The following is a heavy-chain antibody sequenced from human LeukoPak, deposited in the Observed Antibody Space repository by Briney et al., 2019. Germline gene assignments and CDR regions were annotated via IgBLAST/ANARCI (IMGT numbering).Heavy chain of an antibody. CDR2: ISFNGGHQ. V-gene: IGHV3-30*03. D-gene: IGHD2-15*01. Sequence: GGSLRLSCAASGFTFDDYGMSWVRQAPGKGLEWVALISFNGGHQVYADSVRGRFTVSRDNSKNTLSLQIRSLRPDDTAIYYCARRLVVATSSDAFDVWGQGTMVTVSS. CDR1: GFTFDDYG. J-gene: IGHJ3*01. CDR3: ARRLVVATSSDAFDV.